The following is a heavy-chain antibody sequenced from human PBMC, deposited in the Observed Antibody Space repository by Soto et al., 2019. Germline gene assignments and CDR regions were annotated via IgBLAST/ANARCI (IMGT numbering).Heavy chain of an antibody. Sequence: QGQLVQSGAEVKNPGASVKVSCKTSGYTFTSYGIGWARQAPGQGLEWMGWINTYNGNTNYAHNLQGRVTLTTDTSTSTAYMELRSLRSNDTAIYYCAMVDVYVTPSPQDVWGQGPTVTVS. CDR1: GYTFTSYG. J-gene: IGHJ6*02. V-gene: IGHV1-18*01. D-gene: IGHD3-16*01. CDR2: INTYNGNT. CDR3: AMVDVYVTPSPQDV.